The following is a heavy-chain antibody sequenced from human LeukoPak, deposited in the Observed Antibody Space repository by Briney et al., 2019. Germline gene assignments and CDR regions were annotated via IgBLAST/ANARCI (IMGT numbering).Heavy chain of an antibody. Sequence: PGESLKISCKGSGYSFTTYWIGWVRQMPGKGLEWMGIIYPGDSDTTYSPSFQGQVTISADKSISTAYLQWSSLKASDTAMYYCARRVARPGGYYYYMDVWGKGTTVTVSS. CDR2: IYPGDSDT. V-gene: IGHV5-51*01. CDR3: ARRVARPGGYYYYMDV. CDR1: GYSFTTYW. D-gene: IGHD2-15*01. J-gene: IGHJ6*03.